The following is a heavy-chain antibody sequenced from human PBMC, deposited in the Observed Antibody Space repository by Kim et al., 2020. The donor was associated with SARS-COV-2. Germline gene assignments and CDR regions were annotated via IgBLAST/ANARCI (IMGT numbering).Heavy chain of an antibody. CDR2: ISPNGGST. CDR3: VKTTMIRGGIFDY. D-gene: IGHD3-10*01. V-gene: IGHV3-64D*06. CDR1: GFTFSSYA. J-gene: IGHJ4*02. Sequence: GGSLRLSCSASGFTFSSYAMHWVRQAPGKGLEHVSDISPNGGSTNYADSVKGRFTISRDNSKNTLFLQMSSLRPEDTAVYYCVKTTMIRGGIFDYWGQGTLVTVSS.